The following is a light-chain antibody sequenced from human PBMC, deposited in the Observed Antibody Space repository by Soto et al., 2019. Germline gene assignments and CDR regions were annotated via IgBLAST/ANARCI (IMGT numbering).Light chain of an antibody. CDR2: DAS. V-gene: IGKV3-20*01. Sequence: EIVLTQSPGTLSLSPGERATLSCRASQSVSSSYLAWYQQKPGQAPRLLIYDASSRATGIPDRFSGSGSGTDFTLTISRLEPEDFAVYYCQQYGTSAPWTFGQGTKVEIK. CDR3: QQYGTSAPWT. J-gene: IGKJ1*01. CDR1: QSVSSSY.